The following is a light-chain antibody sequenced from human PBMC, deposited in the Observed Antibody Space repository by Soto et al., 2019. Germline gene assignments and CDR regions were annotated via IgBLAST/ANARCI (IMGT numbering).Light chain of an antibody. CDR3: QQSYSTPIT. Sequence: GDSVTITCRASQNISSWLAWYQQKPGKAPKFLIYKASSLESGVPSRFSGSGSGTDFTLTISSLQPEDFATYYCQQSYSTPITFGQGTRLEIK. CDR2: KAS. V-gene: IGKV1-5*03. J-gene: IGKJ5*01. CDR1: QNISSW.